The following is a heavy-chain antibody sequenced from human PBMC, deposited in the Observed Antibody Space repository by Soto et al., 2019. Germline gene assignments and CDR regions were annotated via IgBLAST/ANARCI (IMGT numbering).Heavy chain of an antibody. V-gene: IGHV3-30*18. Sequence: QVQLVESGGGVVQPGRSLRLCCAASGFTFSSYGMHWVRQAPGKGLEWVAVISYDGSNKYYADSVKGRFTISRDNSKNTLYLHMNSLRAEDTAVYYCAKGPQLLWFGELDYWGQGTLVTVSS. D-gene: IGHD3-10*01. CDR2: ISYDGSNK. CDR1: GFTFSSYG. J-gene: IGHJ4*02. CDR3: AKGPQLLWFGELDY.